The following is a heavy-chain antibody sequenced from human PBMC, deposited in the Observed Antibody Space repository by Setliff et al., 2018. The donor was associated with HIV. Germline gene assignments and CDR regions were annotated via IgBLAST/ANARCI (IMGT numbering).Heavy chain of an antibody. CDR3: ARGGGVYCSGGSCYTSVDFQH. J-gene: IGHJ1*01. CDR1: GYTLTEVS. D-gene: IGHD2-15*01. CDR2: ISPYNGDT. V-gene: IGHV1-24*01. Sequence: ASVKVSCKVSGYTLTEVSIHWVRQATGQGLEWMGWISPYNGDTRYAQRFQGRVTMTEDTSTDTAYMELSGLRSEDTAVYYCARGGGVYCSGGSCYTSVDFQHWGQGTLVTVSS.